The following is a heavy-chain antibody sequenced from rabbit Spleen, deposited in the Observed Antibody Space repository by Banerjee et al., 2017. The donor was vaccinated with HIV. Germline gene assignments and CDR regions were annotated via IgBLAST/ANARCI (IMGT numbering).Heavy chain of an antibody. V-gene: IGHV1S40*01. D-gene: IGHD7-1*01. CDR3: ATDDGGYSYPFRL. J-gene: IGHJ4*01. CDR1: GFSFSSSYW. Sequence: QSLEESGGDLVKPGTSLTLTCTASGFSFSSSYWICWVRQAPGKGLEWIGCIKTSSQGTWYASWVNGRFTISKTSSTTVTLQMTSLTAADTATYFCATDDGGYSYPFRLWGPGTLVTVS. CDR2: IKTSSQGT.